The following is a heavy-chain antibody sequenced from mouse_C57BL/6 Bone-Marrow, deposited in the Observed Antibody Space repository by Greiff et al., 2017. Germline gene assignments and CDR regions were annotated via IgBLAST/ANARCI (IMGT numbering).Heavy chain of an antibody. V-gene: IGHV1-5*01. D-gene: IGHD1-1*01. CDR1: GYTFTSYW. Sequence: EVKLQQSGTVLARPGASVKMSCKTSGYTFTSYWMHWVKQRPGQGLEWIGAIYPGNSDTSYNQKFKGKAKLTAVTSASTAYMELSSLTNEDSAVYYCTRSQYYGSSYLYLDYWGQGTTLTVSS. CDR3: TRSQYYGSSYLYLDY. J-gene: IGHJ2*01. CDR2: IYPGNSDT.